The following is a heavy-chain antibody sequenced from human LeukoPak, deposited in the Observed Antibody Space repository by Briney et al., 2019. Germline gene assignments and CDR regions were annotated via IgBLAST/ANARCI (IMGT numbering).Heavy chain of an antibody. D-gene: IGHD3-3*01. V-gene: IGHV4-39*01. CDR2: IYYSGST. Sequence: SETLSLTCTVSGGSISSSSYYWGWIRQPPGKGLEWIGSIYYSGSTYYNPSLKSRVTISVDTSKNQFSLKLSSVTAADTAVYYCARATYDFWSGYLSRHYFDYWGQGTLVTVSS. CDR1: GGSISSSSYY. J-gene: IGHJ4*02. CDR3: ARATYDFWSGYLSRHYFDY.